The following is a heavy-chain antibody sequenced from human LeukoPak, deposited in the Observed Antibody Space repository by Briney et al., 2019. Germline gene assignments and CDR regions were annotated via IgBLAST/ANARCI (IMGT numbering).Heavy chain of an antibody. J-gene: IGHJ4*02. Sequence: PGGSLRLSCAASGFTFSSYSMNWVRQAPGKGLERVSSISSSSSYIYYADSVKGRFTFSRDNAKNSLYLQMNSLRAEDTAVYYCARAKPKNMVRGLIMRRESRYYFDYWGQGTLVTVSS. CDR2: ISSSSSYI. V-gene: IGHV3-21*04. D-gene: IGHD3-10*01. CDR3: ARAKPKNMVRGLIMRRESRYYFDY. CDR1: GFTFSSYS.